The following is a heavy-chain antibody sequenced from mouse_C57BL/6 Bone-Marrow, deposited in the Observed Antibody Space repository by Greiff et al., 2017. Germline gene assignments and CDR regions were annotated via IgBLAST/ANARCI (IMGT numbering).Heavy chain of an antibody. Sequence: VQLQQSGAELVKPGASVKISCKASGYAFSSYWMNWVKQRPGKGLEWIGQIYTGDGDTNYTGKFKGRATLTADKSSNTAYMHLSSLTSEDSAIYFCARSRYMWYFGDWGTGTTDTVSS. D-gene: IGHD1-3*01. V-gene: IGHV1-80*01. CDR3: ARSRYMWYFGD. J-gene: IGHJ1*03. CDR1: GYAFSSYW. CDR2: IYTGDGDT.